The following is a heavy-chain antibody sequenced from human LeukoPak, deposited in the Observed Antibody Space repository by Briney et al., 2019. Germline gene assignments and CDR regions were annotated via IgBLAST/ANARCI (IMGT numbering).Heavy chain of an antibody. V-gene: IGHV4-59*01. CDR3: ARGYDSSAYYPFNY. Sequence: PSETLSLTCAVYGGPFSGYYWSWIRQPPGRGLEWIGYISDSGSTNYNPSLKSRVTISVDTSKNQFSLMLSSVTAADTAVYYCARGYDSSAYYPFNYWGQGTLVTVSS. J-gene: IGHJ4*02. D-gene: IGHD3-22*01. CDR1: GGPFSGYY. CDR2: ISDSGST.